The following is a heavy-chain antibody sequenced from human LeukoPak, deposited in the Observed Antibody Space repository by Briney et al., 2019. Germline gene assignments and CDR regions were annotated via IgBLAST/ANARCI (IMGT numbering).Heavy chain of an antibody. Sequence: ASVKVSCKASGYTFTSYYMHWVRQAPGQGLEWMGIINPSGGSTSYAQKFQGRVTMTRDTSTSTVYMELSSLRSEDTAVYYCARTAGIAAAGNNWFDPWGQGTLVTVSS. CDR2: INPSGGST. J-gene: IGHJ5*02. V-gene: IGHV1-46*01. CDR3: ARTAGIAAAGNNWFDP. CDR1: GYTFTSYY. D-gene: IGHD6-13*01.